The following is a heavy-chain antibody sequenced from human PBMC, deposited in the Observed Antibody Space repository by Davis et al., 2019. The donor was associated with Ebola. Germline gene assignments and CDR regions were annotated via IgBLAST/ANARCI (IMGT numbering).Heavy chain of an antibody. V-gene: IGHV3-21*04. D-gene: IGHD1-26*01. CDR3: ARADWGGSYGDY. CDR2: ISSSSSYI. Sequence: GESLKISCAASGFTFSSYSMNWVRQAPGKGLEWVSSISSSSSYIYYADSVKGRFTISRDNAKNSLYLQMNSLRAEDTAVYYCARADWGGSYGDYWGQGTLVTVSS. CDR1: GFTFSSYS. J-gene: IGHJ4*02.